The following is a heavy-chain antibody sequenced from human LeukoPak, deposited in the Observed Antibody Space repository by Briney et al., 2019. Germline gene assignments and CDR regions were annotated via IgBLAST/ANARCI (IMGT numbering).Heavy chain of an antibody. Sequence: ASVKVSCKASGYTFTVYYIHWVRQAPGQGLEWMGWINPNSGGTNYAQKFQGRVTMTRDTSISTAYMELSRLRSDDTAVYYCARGTRPSYYYDSSGYYPFDYWGQGTLVTVSS. CDR3: ARGTRPSYYYDSSGYYPFDY. D-gene: IGHD3-22*01. CDR1: GYTFTVYY. J-gene: IGHJ4*02. CDR2: INPNSGGT. V-gene: IGHV1-2*02.